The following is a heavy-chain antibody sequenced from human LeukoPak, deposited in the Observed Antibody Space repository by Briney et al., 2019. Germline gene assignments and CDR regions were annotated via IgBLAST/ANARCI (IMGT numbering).Heavy chain of an antibody. J-gene: IGHJ6*03. D-gene: IGHD3-10*01. CDR1: GGSISSYY. CDR2: IYYSGST. CDR3: ARGTVVVRGAHYYMDV. V-gene: IGHV4-59*01. Sequence: SETLSLTCTVSGGSISSYYWSWIRQPPGKGLEWIGYIYYSGSTNYNPSLKSRVTISVDTSKNQFSLKLSSVTAADTAVYYCARGTVVVRGAHYYMDVWGKGTTVTISS.